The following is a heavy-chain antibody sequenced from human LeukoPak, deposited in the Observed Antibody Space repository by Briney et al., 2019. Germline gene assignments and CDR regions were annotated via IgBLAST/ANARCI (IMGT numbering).Heavy chain of an antibody. J-gene: IGHJ4*02. V-gene: IGHV3-23*01. CDR2: ISGNSGST. D-gene: IGHD1-26*01. Sequence: PGGSLRLSCAASGFTFSSYAMSWVRQAPGKGLEWVSSISGNSGSTYYADSVKGRFTISRDNSKNTVYLQMNSQRAEDTAVYYCAKVSAWAMVGATYFDYWGQGTLVTVSS. CDR3: AKVSAWAMVGATYFDY. CDR1: GFTFSSYA.